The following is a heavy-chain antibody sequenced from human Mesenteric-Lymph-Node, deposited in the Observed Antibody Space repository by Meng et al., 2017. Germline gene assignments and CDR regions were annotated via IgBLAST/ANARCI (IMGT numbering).Heavy chain of an antibody. Sequence: GGSLRLSCAASGFTLSSYVMNWVRQAPGKGLVWVSRINSDGSSTSYADSVKGRFTISRDKAKNTLYLQMNSLRAEDTAVYYCARGDTSSWNNFDYWGQGTLVTVSS. J-gene: IGHJ4*02. CDR2: INSDGSST. CDR1: GFTLSSYV. CDR3: ARGDTSSWNNFDY. V-gene: IGHV3-74*01. D-gene: IGHD6-13*01.